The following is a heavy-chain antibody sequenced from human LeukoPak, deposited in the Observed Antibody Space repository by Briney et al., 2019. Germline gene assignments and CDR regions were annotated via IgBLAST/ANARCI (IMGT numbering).Heavy chain of an antibody. D-gene: IGHD3-16*01. V-gene: IGHV3-23*01. CDR2: ISSSGGAT. J-gene: IGHJ4*02. Sequence: PGGSLRLSCAASGFTFSSYAMSWVRQAPGKGLEWVSAISSSGGATYYADSVQGRFTIYRDNSKNTLYLQMNSLRVEDTAVYYCAHLSGGEPRDSWGQGTLVTVSS. CDR3: AHLSGGEPRDS. CDR1: GFTFSSYA.